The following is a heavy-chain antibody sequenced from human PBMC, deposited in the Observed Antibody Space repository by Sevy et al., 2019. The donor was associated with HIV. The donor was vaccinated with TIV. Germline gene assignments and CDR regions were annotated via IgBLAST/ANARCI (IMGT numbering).Heavy chain of an antibody. CDR2: IKQDGSEK. CDR1: EFTFSAYW. V-gene: IGHV3-7*01. CDR3: AGGGALDY. D-gene: IGHD1-26*01. J-gene: IGHJ4*02. Sequence: GGSLRLSCAASEFTFSAYWMTWIRQAPGKGLEWVANIKQDGSEKYYGDSVKGRFTISRDNAKNSLYLQMNSLRVEDTAVCYCAGGGALDYWGQGTLVTVSS.